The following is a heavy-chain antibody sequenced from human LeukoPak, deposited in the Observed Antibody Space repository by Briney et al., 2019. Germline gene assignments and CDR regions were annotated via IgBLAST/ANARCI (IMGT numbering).Heavy chain of an antibody. J-gene: IGHJ4*02. CDR1: GFTFSSYS. CDR2: ISGSGGST. D-gene: IGHD3-10*01. V-gene: IGHV3-23*01. CDR3: AISPPEYGSGSYYPEDY. Sequence: PGGSLRLSCAASGFTFSSYSMSWVRQAPGKGLEWVSAISGSGGSTYYADSVKGRFTISRDNSKNTLYLQMNSLRAEDTAVYYCAISPPEYGSGSYYPEDYWGQGTLVTVSS.